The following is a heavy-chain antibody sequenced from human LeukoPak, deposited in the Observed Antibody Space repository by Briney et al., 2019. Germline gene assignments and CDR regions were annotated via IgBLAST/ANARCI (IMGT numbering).Heavy chain of an antibody. V-gene: IGHV4-59*08. D-gene: IGHD1-26*01. CDR1: GFTFGDYG. Sequence: LRLSCTAYGFTFGDYGMSWIRQPPGKGLEWIGYIYYSGSTNYNPSLKSRVTISVDTSKNQFSLKLSSVTAADTAVYYCAGSLSGSYFDYWGQGTLVTVSS. CDR2: IYYSGST. CDR3: AGSLSGSYFDY. J-gene: IGHJ4*02.